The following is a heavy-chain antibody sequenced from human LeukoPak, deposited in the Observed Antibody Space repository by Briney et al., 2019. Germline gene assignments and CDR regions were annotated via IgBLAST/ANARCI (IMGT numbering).Heavy chain of an antibody. V-gene: IGHV3-23*01. CDR2: ITGSGGST. Sequence: PGGSLRLSCAPSGFTFDYFAVTWVRQAPGKGPEWVSEITGSGGSTYYADSVKGRFTISRDNSKNTLYLQMNSLRAEDTAIYYCARELFDFDYWGQGTLVTVSS. CDR3: ARELFDFDY. J-gene: IGHJ4*02. D-gene: IGHD3-10*01. CDR1: GFTFDYFA.